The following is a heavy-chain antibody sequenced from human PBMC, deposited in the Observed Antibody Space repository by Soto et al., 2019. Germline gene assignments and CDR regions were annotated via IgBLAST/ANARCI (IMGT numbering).Heavy chain of an antibody. D-gene: IGHD1-26*01. CDR2: IYYSGNT. CDR3: ARGLITGSQYSGGWYYFDS. Sequence: PSETLSLTCTVSGGSISSGDYYWSWIRQPPGKGLEWIGSIYYSGNTYYNPSLKSRVTISVDTAKNQFSLKLSSVTAADTAVYYCARGLITGSQYSGGWYYFDSWGQGTQVTVSS. V-gene: IGHV4-39*01. CDR1: GGSISSGDYY. J-gene: IGHJ4*02.